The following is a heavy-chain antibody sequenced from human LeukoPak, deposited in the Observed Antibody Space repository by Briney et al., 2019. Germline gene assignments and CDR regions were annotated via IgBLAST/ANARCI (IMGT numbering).Heavy chain of an antibody. CDR3: TRDTPVKQLWSQVRYYYMDV. CDR2: IYSGGST. D-gene: IGHD5-24*01. J-gene: IGHJ6*03. Sequence: GGSLRLSCAASGFTVSNNYMSWVRQAPGKGLEWVSVIYSGGSTYYADSVKGRFTISRDNSKNTLYLQMNSLRAEDTAVYYCTRDTPVKQLWSQVRYYYMDVWGKGTTVTVSS. V-gene: IGHV3-53*01. CDR1: GFTVSNNY.